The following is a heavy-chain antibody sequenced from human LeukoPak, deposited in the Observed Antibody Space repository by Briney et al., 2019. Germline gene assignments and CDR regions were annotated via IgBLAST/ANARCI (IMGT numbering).Heavy chain of an antibody. Sequence: SDTLSLTCAVYGGSFSGYYWSWIRQPPGKGLERIGEINHSGSTNYNPSLKSRVTISVDTSKNQFSLKLSSVTAADTAVYYCARVNGPNYYGSGSYYNFRYDYYGMDVWGQGTTVTVSS. CDR3: ARVNGPNYYGSGSYYNFRYDYYGMDV. CDR2: INHSGST. J-gene: IGHJ6*02. D-gene: IGHD3-10*01. V-gene: IGHV4-34*01. CDR1: GGSFSGYY.